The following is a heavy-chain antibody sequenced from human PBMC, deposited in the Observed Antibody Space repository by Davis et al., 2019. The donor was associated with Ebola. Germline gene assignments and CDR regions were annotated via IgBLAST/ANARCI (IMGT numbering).Heavy chain of an antibody. CDR3: ARDRGYCSSTSCFYFDY. CDR1: GFTVSSNY. CDR2: ISYDGSNK. Sequence: PGGSLRLSCAASGFTVSSNYMSWVRQAPGKGLEWVAVISYDGSNKYYADSVKGRFTISRDNSKNTLYLQMNSLRAEDTAVYYCARDRGYCSSTSCFYFDYWGQGTLVTVSS. V-gene: IGHV3-30-3*01. D-gene: IGHD2-2*01. J-gene: IGHJ4*02.